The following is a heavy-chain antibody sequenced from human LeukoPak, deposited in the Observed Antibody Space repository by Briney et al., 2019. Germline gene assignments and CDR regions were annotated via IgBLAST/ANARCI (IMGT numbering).Heavy chain of an antibody. J-gene: IGHJ5*02. V-gene: IGHV1-69*05. CDR3: ARIPYSSSWYQRFDP. CDR2: IIPIFGTA. D-gene: IGHD6-13*01. Sequence: SVKVSCKASRGTFSSCAISWVRQAPGQGLEWMGGIIPIFGTANYAQRFQGRVTITTDESTSTAYMELSSLRSEDTAVYYCARIPYSSSWYQRFDPWGQGTLVTVSS. CDR1: RGTFSSCA.